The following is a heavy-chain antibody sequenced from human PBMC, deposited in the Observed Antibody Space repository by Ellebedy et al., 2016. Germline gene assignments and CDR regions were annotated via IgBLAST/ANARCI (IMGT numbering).Heavy chain of an antibody. CDR2: IYYSGST. CDR1: GGSISTSSYY. J-gene: IGHJ4*02. V-gene: IGHV4-39*07. Sequence: SETLSLTXTVSGGSISTSSYYWGWIRQPPGKGLEWIGSIYYSGSTYYNPSLKSRVTISVDTSKNQFSLNLRSVIAADTAFYYCAREKASEGTLDYWGQGTLVTVSS. D-gene: IGHD3-10*01. CDR3: AREKASEGTLDY.